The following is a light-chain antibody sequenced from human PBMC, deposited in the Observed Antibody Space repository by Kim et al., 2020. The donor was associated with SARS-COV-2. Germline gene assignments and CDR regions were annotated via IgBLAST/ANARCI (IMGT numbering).Light chain of an antibody. CDR2: GAS. V-gene: IGKV3-15*01. CDR1: QSVSSK. Sequence: VMTQSPATLSVSPGERATLSCRASQSVSSKLAWYQQKPGQAPRLLIYGASTRATGIPARFSGTGSGTEFTLTISSLQSEDIAVYYCQQYDDRPRTFGQGTKVDIK. J-gene: IGKJ1*01. CDR3: QQYDDRPRT.